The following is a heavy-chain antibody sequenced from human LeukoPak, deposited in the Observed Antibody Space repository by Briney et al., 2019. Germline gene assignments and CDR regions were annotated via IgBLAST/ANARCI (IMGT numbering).Heavy chain of an antibody. CDR2: IYSGGST. D-gene: IGHD3-22*01. CDR1: GLTVSSNY. CDR3: ARDGDVVITTAEYFQH. J-gene: IGHJ1*01. V-gene: IGHV3-53*01. Sequence: PGGSLRLSCAASGLTVSSNYMNWVRQAPGKGLEWVSVIYSGGSTYYADSVKGRFTISRDNSKNTLYLQMNSLRAEDTAVYYCARDGDVVITTAEYFQHWGQGTLVTVSS.